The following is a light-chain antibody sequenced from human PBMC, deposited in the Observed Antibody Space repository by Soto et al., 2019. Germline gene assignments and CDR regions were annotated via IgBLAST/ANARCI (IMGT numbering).Light chain of an antibody. J-gene: IGKJ4*01. Sequence: ESVLTQSPATLSLSPGDRATLSCRASPSVSNSLAWYQHKPGQAPRLLIYDASNRATGVPTRFSGSGSGTDFTLTISSLEPEDFAVYYCQQRNKWPPVTFGGGTRVEIK. V-gene: IGKV3-11*01. CDR2: DAS. CDR3: QQRNKWPPVT. CDR1: PSVSNS.